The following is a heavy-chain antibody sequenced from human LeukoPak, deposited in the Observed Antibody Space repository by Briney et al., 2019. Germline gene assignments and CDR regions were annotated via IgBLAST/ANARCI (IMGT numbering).Heavy chain of an antibody. V-gene: IGHV3-66*01. CDR2: LYSGDST. J-gene: IGHJ4*02. Sequence: QPGGPLRLSCAASGFTVSSNYMSWVRQAPGKGLEWVSSLYSGDSTYYADSVKGRFTISRDNSKNTLYLQINSLRAEDAALYYCAGRAELGRGFDYWGQGTLVTVSS. CDR1: GFTVSSNY. CDR3: AGRAELGRGFDY. D-gene: IGHD7-27*01.